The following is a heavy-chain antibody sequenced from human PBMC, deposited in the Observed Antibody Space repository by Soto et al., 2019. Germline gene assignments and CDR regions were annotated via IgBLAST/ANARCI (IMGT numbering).Heavy chain of an antibody. Sequence: EVQLLESGGNLVQPGGSLRLSCAASGLTFSNYAMSWVRQAPGKGLEWVSAISGGGLSTYYADSVKGRFTISRDNSRNTLFRQRSAMRAEDTAVYYCAITPNCGRDCSAASYWFFDLWGRGTLVTVSS. J-gene: IGHJ2*01. D-gene: IGHD2-21*02. CDR3: AITPNCGRDCSAASYWFFDL. V-gene: IGHV3-23*01. CDR2: ISGGGLST. CDR1: GLTFSNYA.